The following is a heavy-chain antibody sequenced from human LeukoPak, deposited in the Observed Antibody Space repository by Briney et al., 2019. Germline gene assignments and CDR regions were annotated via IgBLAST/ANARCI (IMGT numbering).Heavy chain of an antibody. V-gene: IGHV4-59*01. J-gene: IGHJ3*02. CDR3: ARGLDGSLRAFDI. CDR1: GGSISSYY. CDR2: VYHSGST. Sequence: PSETLSLTCTVSGGSISSYYWSWIRQPPGKGLEWIGYVYHSGSTNYSPSLKSRVTISVDTSKNQCSLKLSSVTAADTAAYYCARGLDGSLRAFDIWGQGTMVTVSS. D-gene: IGHD5-24*01.